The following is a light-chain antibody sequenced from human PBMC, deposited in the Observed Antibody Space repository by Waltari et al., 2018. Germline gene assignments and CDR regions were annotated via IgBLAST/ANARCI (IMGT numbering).Light chain of an antibody. CDR2: WAS. Sequence: DIVMTQSPDSLAVSLGERATINCKSSQSVLYSSNNKNYLAWYQQKPGQPPKLLIYWASTREAGVPDRFSGSVSGTDFTLTISSLQAEDVAVYYCQQYYSTPLVTFGPGTKVDIK. CDR3: QQYYSTPLVT. J-gene: IGKJ3*01. CDR1: QSVLYSSNNKNY. V-gene: IGKV4-1*01.